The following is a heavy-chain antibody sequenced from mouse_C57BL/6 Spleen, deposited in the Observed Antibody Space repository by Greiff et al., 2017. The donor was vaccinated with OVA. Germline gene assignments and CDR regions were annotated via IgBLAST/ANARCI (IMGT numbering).Heavy chain of an antibody. CDR1: ASTSTIYV. J-gene: IGHJ2*01. CDR2: IYPCGGYT. D-gene: IGHD1-1*01. CDR3: ARYGSSPGRFDY. Sequence: QVQLQQSGAELVRPGASVKLSRKASASTSTIYVIHWVKQRPGQGLEWIGEIYPCGGYTYYNEKFKGKATLTADKSSSTAYMQLSSLTSEDSAVYYCARYGSSPGRFDYWGQGTTLTVSS. V-gene: IGHV1-69*02.